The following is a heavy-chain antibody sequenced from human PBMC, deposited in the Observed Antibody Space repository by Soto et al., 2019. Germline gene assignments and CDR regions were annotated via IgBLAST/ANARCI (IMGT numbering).Heavy chain of an antibody. D-gene: IGHD1-26*01. CDR1: GYTFSNYG. V-gene: IGHV1-18*01. Sequence: QVQLVQSGAEVKKPGASVKVSCKASGYTFSNYGITWVRQAPGQGLEWMGWISGYNVNTHYAQKFQDRVIMTTDTSTSTAYMERRSLRSDDTAVYFCARERRWEPLPYWGQGTLVIVSS. CDR2: ISGYNVNT. J-gene: IGHJ4*02. CDR3: ARERRWEPLPY.